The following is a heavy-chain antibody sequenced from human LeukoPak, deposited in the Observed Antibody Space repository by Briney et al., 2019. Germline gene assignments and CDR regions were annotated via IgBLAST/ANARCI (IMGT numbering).Heavy chain of an antibody. CDR1: GFTFSSHA. D-gene: IGHD6-13*01. J-gene: IGHJ4*02. V-gene: IGHV3-23*01. Sequence: PGGSLRLSCAASGFTFSSHAMSWVRQAPGKGLEWVSAISGSGGSTYYADSMKGRFTVSRDNSKNTLYLQMNSLRAEDTAVYYCAKGNSSSWYAPLDYWGQGTLVTVSS. CDR2: ISGSGGST. CDR3: AKGNSSSWYAPLDY.